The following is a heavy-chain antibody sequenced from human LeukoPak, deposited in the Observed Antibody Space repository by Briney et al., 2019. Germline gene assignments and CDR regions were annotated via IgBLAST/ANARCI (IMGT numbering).Heavy chain of an antibody. V-gene: IGHV3-9*01. J-gene: IGHJ4*02. D-gene: IGHD6-6*01. CDR3: AKVGNIAARQGYFDY. Sequence: GRSLRLSCAASGFTFDDYAMHWVRQAPGKGLEWVSGISWNSGSIGYADSVKGRSTISRDNAKNSLYLQMNSLRAEDTALYYCAKVGNIAARQGYFDYWGQGTLVTVSS. CDR1: GFTFDDYA. CDR2: ISWNSGSI.